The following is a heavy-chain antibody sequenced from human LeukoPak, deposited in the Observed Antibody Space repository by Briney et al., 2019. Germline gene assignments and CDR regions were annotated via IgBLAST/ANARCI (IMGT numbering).Heavy chain of an antibody. J-gene: IGHJ4*02. CDR2: IYHSGST. D-gene: IGHD5-18*01. Sequence: SETLSLTCTVSGYSISSGYYWGWIRQPPGKGLEWVGSIYHSGSTYYNPSLKSRVTISVDTSKNQFSLKLSSVTAADTAVYYCARIGYSYGYGSGYWGQGTLVTVSS. CDR3: ARIGYSYGYGSGY. CDR1: GYSISSGYY. V-gene: IGHV4-38-2*02.